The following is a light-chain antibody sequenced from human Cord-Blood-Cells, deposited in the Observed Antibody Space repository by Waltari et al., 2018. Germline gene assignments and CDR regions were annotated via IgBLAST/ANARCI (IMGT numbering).Light chain of an antibody. Sequence: QSVLTQPPSGSGAPGQRVTISCTGSSSNIGAGYDVHWYQQLPGTAPKLLIYGNSTRPPGVPDRFSGSKSGTSASLAITGLQAEDEADYYCQSYDSSLSGYVFGTGTKVTVL. CDR2: GNS. V-gene: IGLV1-40*01. CDR1: SSNIGAGYD. CDR3: QSYDSSLSGYV. J-gene: IGLJ1*01.